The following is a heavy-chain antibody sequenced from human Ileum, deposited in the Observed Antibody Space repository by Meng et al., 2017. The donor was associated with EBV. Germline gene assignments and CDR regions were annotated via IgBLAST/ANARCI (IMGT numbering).Heavy chain of an antibody. CDR3: AHRSQTITRVGDYFDY. D-gene: IGHD1-14*01. CDR2: IYWDGNK. V-gene: IGHV2-5*02. Sequence: KEVCPTLVQPPQTLQLPCTFSGFARSTAGAGVGWIRQPPGKALEWLALIYWDGNKEFSPSLKTRLTITKDTSKNQVVLTMTNVDPVDTATYYCAHRSQTITRVGDYFDYWGQGTLVTVSS. CDR1: GFARSTAGAG. J-gene: IGHJ4*02.